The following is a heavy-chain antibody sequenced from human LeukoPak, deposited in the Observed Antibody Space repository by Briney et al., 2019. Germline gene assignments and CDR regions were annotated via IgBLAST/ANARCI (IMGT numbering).Heavy chain of an antibody. CDR3: ARVYGYSYGYGHPGSASPGAFDY. CDR1: GFTFSSYA. D-gene: IGHD5-18*01. J-gene: IGHJ4*02. Sequence: GGSLRLSCAASGFTFSSYAMHWVRQAPGKGLEWVAVISYDGSNKYYADSGKGRFTISRDKSKNTLYLQMNSLRAENTAVYYCARVYGYSYGYGHPGSASPGAFDYWGQGTLVTVSS. V-gene: IGHV3-30*04. CDR2: ISYDGSNK.